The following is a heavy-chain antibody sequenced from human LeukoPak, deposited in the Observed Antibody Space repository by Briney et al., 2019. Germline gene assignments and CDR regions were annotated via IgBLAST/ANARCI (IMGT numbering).Heavy chain of an antibody. CDR3: ARGRGSSDAFDI. CDR2: ISSSSSYI. CDR1: GFTFSSYS. Sequence: GGSLRLSCAASGFTFSSYSMNWVRQAPGKGLEWVSSISSSSSYIYYADSVKGRFTISRDNAKNSLYLQMNSLRAEDTAVYYCARGRGSSDAFDIWGQGTMVTVSS. J-gene: IGHJ3*02. V-gene: IGHV3-21*01. D-gene: IGHD3-10*01.